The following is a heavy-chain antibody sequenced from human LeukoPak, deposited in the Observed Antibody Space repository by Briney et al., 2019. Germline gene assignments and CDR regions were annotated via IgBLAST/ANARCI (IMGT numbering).Heavy chain of an antibody. CDR1: GFTFSSYG. D-gene: IGHD2-8*01. Sequence: GGSLRLSCAASGFTFSSYGMHWVRQAPGKGLDWVAFIHHDGSNKYYADSVEGRFTISRDNSKNTLYLQMNSLRAEDTAVYYCANGYCTNGVCYPYYYYYMDVWGKGTTVTVSS. CDR3: ANGYCTNGVCYPYYYYYMDV. J-gene: IGHJ6*03. V-gene: IGHV3-30*02. CDR2: IHHDGSNK.